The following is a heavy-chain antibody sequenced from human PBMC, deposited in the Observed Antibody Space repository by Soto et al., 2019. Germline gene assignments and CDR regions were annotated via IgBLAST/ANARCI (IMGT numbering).Heavy chain of an antibody. CDR1: GFTFTSSA. D-gene: IGHD3-22*01. CDR2: IVVGSGNT. CDR3: AAVGYYYDSSGWVDY. Sequence: QMQLVQSGPEVKKPGTSVKVSCKASGFTFTSSAMQWVRQARGQRLEWIGWIVVGSGNTNYAQKFQERVTITRDMATSKDYKERSNVRSEDTAVYYCAAVGYYYDSSGWVDYWGQGTLVTVSS. V-gene: IGHV1-58*02. J-gene: IGHJ4*02.